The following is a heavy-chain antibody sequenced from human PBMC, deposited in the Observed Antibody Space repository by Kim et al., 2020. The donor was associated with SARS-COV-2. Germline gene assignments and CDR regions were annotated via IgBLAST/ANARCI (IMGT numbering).Heavy chain of an antibody. Sequence: GGSLRLSCVGSRFTFSSYGMHWVRQAPGQGLQWVASIWHDGSNDRYADSVEGRFTVSRDNSKNTLYLQMNGLRAEDTAVYFCARSRGGHTVHDYAHWGQG. D-gene: IGHD5-12*01. V-gene: IGHV3-33*01. CDR2: IWHDGSND. J-gene: IGHJ1*01. CDR1: RFTFSSYG. CDR3: ARSRGGHTVHDYAH.